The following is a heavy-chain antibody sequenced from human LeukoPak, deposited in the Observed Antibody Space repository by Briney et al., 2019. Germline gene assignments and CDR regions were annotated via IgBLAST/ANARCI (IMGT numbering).Heavy chain of an antibody. D-gene: IGHD2-2*01. CDR3: ARESTLIVEVPAVMAY. Sequence: GASVKVSCKASRYTFTGYYMHWVRQAPGQGLEWMGWISPNTGGTNYAQKIQGRVTLTRDTSISTAYMEVTRLRSDDTAVYYCARESTLIVEVPAVMAYWGQGTLVTVSS. J-gene: IGHJ4*02. CDR1: RYTFTGYY. CDR2: ISPNTGGT. V-gene: IGHV1-2*02.